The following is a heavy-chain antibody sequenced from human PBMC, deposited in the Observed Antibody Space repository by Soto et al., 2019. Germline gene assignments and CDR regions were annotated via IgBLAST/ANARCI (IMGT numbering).Heavy chain of an antibody. V-gene: IGHV4-39*01. J-gene: IGHJ5*02. CDR1: GGSISSSSYY. CDR3: ARRERYGAIVATQTPGWFDP. Sequence: KLSETLSLTCTVSGGSISSSSYYWGWIRQPPGKGLEWIGSIYYSGSTYYNPSLKSRVTISVDTSKNQFSLKLSSVTAADTAVYYCARRERYGAIVATQTPGWFDPWGQGTLVTVSS. D-gene: IGHD5-12*01. CDR2: IYYSGST.